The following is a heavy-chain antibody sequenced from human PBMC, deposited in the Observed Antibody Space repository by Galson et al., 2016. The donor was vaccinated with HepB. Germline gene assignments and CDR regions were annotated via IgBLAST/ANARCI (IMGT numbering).Heavy chain of an antibody. Sequence: CAISGDSVSSKSAAWNWIRRSPSRGLEWLGRTYHTSNWYSDYAVSVKSRITINPDTSKNQFSLQLNSVTPEDTAVYYCARGHLVVPFSFYFDYWGQGSLVT. J-gene: IGHJ4*02. D-gene: IGHD2-15*01. CDR2: TYHTSNWYS. CDR3: ARGHLVVPFSFYFDY. CDR1: GDSVSSKSAA. V-gene: IGHV6-1*01.